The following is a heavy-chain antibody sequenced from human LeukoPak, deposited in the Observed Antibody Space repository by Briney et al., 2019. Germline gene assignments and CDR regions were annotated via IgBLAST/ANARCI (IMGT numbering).Heavy chain of an antibody. CDR2: INPSGGST. V-gene: IGHV1-46*01. Sequence: ASVKVSCKASGYTFTSYYMHWVRQAPGQGLEWMGIINPSGGSTSYAQKFQGRVTMTRDMSTSTAYMELSSLRSEDTAVYYCARVGIVGAANWYFDLWGRGTLVTVSS. D-gene: IGHD1-26*01. CDR3: ARVGIVGAANWYFDL. CDR1: GYTFTSYY. J-gene: IGHJ2*01.